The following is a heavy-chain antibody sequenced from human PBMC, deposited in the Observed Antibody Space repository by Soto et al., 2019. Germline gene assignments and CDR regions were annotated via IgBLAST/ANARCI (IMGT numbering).Heavy chain of an antibody. J-gene: IGHJ3*02. CDR1: GYTFTSYY. D-gene: IGHD3-3*01. Sequence: GASVKVSCKASGYTFTSYYMHWVRQAPGQGLEWMGIINPSGGSTSYAQKFQGRVTMTRDTSTSTVYMELSSLRSEDTAVYYCAREGYDFWSDELTPRAFDIWGQGTMVTVS. V-gene: IGHV1-46*01. CDR2: INPSGGST. CDR3: AREGYDFWSDELTPRAFDI.